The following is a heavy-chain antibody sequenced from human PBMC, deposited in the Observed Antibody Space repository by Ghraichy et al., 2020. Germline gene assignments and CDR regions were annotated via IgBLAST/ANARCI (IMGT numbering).Heavy chain of an antibody. V-gene: IGHV3-53*04. CDR2: FYSGDKT. Sequence: GGSLRLSCAASGLSVNNNYMSWVRQAPGKGLEWVSVFYSGDKTYYVDSVKGRFTLSRHNFENTLYLQMNSLRPEDTAVYYCARLSISGSENDYWDQGTLVIVSS. D-gene: IGHD3-10*01. CDR1: GLSVNNNY. J-gene: IGHJ4*02. CDR3: ARLSISGSENDY.